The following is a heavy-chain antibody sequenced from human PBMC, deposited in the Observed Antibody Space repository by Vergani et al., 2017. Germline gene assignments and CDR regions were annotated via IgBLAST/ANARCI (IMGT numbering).Heavy chain of an antibody. Sequence: QVQLVQSGAEVKKPGASVKVSCKASGYTFTSYGISWVRQAPGQGLEWMGWISAYNGNTNYAQKLQGRVTMTTDTSTSTVYMELKSLRAADTSVYYCGTSWIAAAGTWEYWGQGTLVTVSS. D-gene: IGHD6-13*01. CDR1: GYTFTSYG. CDR2: ISAYNGNT. J-gene: IGHJ4*02. V-gene: IGHV1-18*01. CDR3: GTSWIAAAGTWEY.